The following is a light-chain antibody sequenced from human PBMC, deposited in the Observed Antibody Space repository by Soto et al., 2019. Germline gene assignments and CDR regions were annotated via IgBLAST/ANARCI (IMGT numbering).Light chain of an antibody. J-gene: IGKJ4*01. Sequence: EIVLTQSPGTLSLSPGERATLSCRASQSVSSSFLAWYQQKPGQAPRLLIYGASSRATGIPDRFSGSGSGTDFTLTISRLEPEAFAVYYCQQYDNSPLTFGGGTKVEIK. V-gene: IGKV3-20*01. CDR3: QQYDNSPLT. CDR1: QSVSSSF. CDR2: GAS.